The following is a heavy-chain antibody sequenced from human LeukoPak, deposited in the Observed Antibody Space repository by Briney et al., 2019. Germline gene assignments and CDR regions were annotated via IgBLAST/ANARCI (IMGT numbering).Heavy chain of an antibody. D-gene: IGHD3-3*01. CDR2: IYHSGST. Sequence: SETLSLTCTVSGYSISSGYYWGWIRQPPGKGLEWIGSIYHSGSTYCNPSLKSRVTISVDTSKNQFSLKLSSVTAADTAVYYCARARITIFGVATDWFDPWGQGTLVTVSS. CDR1: GYSISSGYY. CDR3: ARARITIFGVATDWFDP. J-gene: IGHJ5*02. V-gene: IGHV4-38-2*02.